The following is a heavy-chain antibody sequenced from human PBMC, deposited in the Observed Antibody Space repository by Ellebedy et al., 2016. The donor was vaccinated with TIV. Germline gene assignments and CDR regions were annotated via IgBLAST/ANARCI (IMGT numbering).Heavy chain of an antibody. Sequence: GGSLRLSCAASGFTFSSYAMHRVRQAPGKGLEWVAVISYDGSNKYYADPVKGRFTISRDNAKNSLYLQMNSLRAEDTAVYYCARDYGSGSYYYFDYWGQGTLVTVSS. CDR3: ARDYGSGSYYYFDY. V-gene: IGHV3-30-3*01. CDR1: GFTFSSYA. CDR2: ISYDGSNK. D-gene: IGHD3-10*01. J-gene: IGHJ4*02.